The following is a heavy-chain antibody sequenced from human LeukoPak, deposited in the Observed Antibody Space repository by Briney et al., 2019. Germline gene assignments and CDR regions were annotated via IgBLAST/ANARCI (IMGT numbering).Heavy chain of an antibody. CDR3: ARMGDYYDSSGYRHDAFDI. D-gene: IGHD3-22*01. CDR2: IYYSGST. J-gene: IGHJ3*02. CDR1: GGSVSSGNYC. Sequence: SETLSLTCTVSGGSVSSGNYCWSWIRQPPGKGLEWIGYIYYSGSTNYNPSLESRVTISLDTSKNQFSLKLSSVTAADTAVYYCARMGDYYDSSGYRHDAFDIWGQGTMVTVSS. V-gene: IGHV4-61*01.